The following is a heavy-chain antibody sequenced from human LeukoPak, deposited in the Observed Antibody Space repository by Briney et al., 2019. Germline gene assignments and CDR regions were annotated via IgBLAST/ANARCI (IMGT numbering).Heavy chain of an antibody. Sequence: GESLKISCKGSGYSFSTYWIGWVRQMPGKGLEWMGIIYPDDSDTRYSPSFQGQVTISADKSINTAYLQWSSLKASDTAMYYCARRPTVVTPGDYWGQGTLVTVSS. D-gene: IGHD4-23*01. CDR3: ARRPTVVTPGDY. CDR2: IYPDDSDT. CDR1: GYSFSTYW. J-gene: IGHJ4*02. V-gene: IGHV5-51*01.